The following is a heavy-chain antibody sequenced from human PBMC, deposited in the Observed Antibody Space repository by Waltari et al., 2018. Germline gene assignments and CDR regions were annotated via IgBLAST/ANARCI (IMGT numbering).Heavy chain of an antibody. J-gene: IGHJ5*02. Sequence: EVRLVESGGDLVHPGGSLSLSCAGSGFSFGGYWMNWVRQAPGKGLEWVAIIKQDGSEAFYVNSVKGRFTISRDNAKNSLYLQMNSLRVEDTAVYFCTGGSSWTSTSWGQGTLVTVSS. CDR2: IKQDGSEA. D-gene: IGHD1-26*01. CDR1: GFSFGGYW. CDR3: TGGSSWTSTS. V-gene: IGHV3-7*01.